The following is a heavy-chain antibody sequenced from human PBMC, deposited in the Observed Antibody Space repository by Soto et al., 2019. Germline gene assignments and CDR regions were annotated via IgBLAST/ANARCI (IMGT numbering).Heavy chain of an antibody. CDR3: TRDGMTTGDT. V-gene: IGHV4-4*07. CDR2: VFSSVSA. CDR1: GVSFTSYT. J-gene: IGHJ4*02. Sequence: XATLSLPCIVSGVSFTSYTGSWVRQPANKGLEWIGRVFSSVSATYSPSLKSRVRISMDTPENRISLKLDSVTAADAGVYYCTRDGMTTGDTWGPGTLVTVSS. D-gene: IGHD2-21*02.